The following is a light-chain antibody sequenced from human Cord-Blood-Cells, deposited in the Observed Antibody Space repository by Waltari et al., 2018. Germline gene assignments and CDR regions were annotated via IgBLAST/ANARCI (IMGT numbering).Light chain of an antibody. CDR2: KGS. J-gene: IGLJ2*01. CDR1: SSYAGSSNL. CDR3: CSYAGSSTFVV. Sequence: QSALTQPASVSGSPGQSITISCTGTSSYAGSSNLVSWYQQHPGKAPKLMIYKGSKRPSGVSNRFSGSKSGNTASLTISGLQAEDEADYYCCSYAGSSTFVVFGGGTKLTVL. V-gene: IGLV2-23*01.